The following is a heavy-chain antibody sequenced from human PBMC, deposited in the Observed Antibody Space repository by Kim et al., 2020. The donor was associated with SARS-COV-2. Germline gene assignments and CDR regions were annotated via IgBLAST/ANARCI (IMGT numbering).Heavy chain of an antibody. CDR3: ARKTSYYYGPGGFPDY. CDR1: GFTFSSYS. V-gene: IGHV3-48*02. Sequence: GGSLRLSCAASGFTFSSYSMNWVRQAPGKGLEWVSYISSSSSTIYYADSVKGRFTISRDNAKNSLYLQMNSLRDEDTAVYYCARKTSYYYGPGGFPDYWGQGTLVTVSS. J-gene: IGHJ4*02. D-gene: IGHD3-10*01. CDR2: ISSSSSTI.